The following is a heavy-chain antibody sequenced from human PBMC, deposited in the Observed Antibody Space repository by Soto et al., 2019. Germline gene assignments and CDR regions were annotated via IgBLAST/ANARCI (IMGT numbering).Heavy chain of an antibody. CDR1: GFTFSSYA. J-gene: IGHJ6*02. Sequence: GGSLRLSCAASGFTFSSYAMSWVRQALGKGLEWVSAISGSGGSTYYADSVKGRFTISRDNSKNTLYLQMNSLRAEDTAVYYCAKEKKGAAAGTFPCYGMDVWGQGTTVTVSS. CDR2: ISGSGGST. CDR3: AKEKKGAAAGTFPCYGMDV. V-gene: IGHV3-23*01. D-gene: IGHD6-13*01.